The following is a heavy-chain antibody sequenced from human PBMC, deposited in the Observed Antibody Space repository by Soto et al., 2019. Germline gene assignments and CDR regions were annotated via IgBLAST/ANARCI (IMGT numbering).Heavy chain of an antibody. D-gene: IGHD3-22*01. CDR2: IYYSGST. Sequence: QVQLQESGPGLVKPSQTLSLTCTVSGGSISSGGYYWSWIRQHPGKGLEWIGYIYYSGSTYYNPSVNEGVTKSVDTPNTQFARKLCCVTAANTAVYYCAGVPPWGYDSPYDAFDIWGQGTMFTVSS. CDR1: GGSISSGGYY. V-gene: IGHV4-31*03. J-gene: IGHJ3*02. CDR3: AGVPPWGYDSPYDAFDI.